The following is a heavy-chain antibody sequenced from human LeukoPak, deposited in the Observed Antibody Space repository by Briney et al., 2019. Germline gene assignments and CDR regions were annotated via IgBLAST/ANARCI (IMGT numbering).Heavy chain of an antibody. J-gene: IGHJ4*02. Sequence: GGSLRLSCAASGFTFSKYWMQWVRQAPGKGLEWVAVIKEDGGQKKYVDSVKGRFTISRDNAQNLVYLEMSSLGAEDTAMYYCVRDADFYKGDYWGQGTLVTVSS. D-gene: IGHD5-24*01. CDR3: VRDADFYKGDY. CDR1: GFTFSKYW. V-gene: IGHV3-7*03. CDR2: IKEDGGQK.